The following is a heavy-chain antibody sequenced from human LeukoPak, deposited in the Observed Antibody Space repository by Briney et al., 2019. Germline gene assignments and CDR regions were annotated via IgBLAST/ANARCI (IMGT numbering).Heavy chain of an antibody. Sequence: SETLSLTCAVSGGSISSSSWWSWVRQPPGKGLEWIGEIYHSGSTNYNPSLKSRVTISVDKSKNQFSLKLSSVTAADTAVYYCARETYCGGDCYSGFDYWGQGTLVTVSS. J-gene: IGHJ4*02. CDR2: IYHSGST. V-gene: IGHV4-4*02. CDR3: ARETYCGGDCYSGFDY. D-gene: IGHD2-21*02. CDR1: GGSISSSSW.